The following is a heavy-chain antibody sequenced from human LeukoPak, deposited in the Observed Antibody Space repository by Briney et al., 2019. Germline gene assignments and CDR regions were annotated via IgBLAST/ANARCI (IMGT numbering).Heavy chain of an antibody. V-gene: IGHV4-30-4*01. D-gene: IGHD6-19*01. Sequence: SQTLCLTCTVSGDSINGGANYWSWIAQPPGQGLESIGSIHHSGRAYYNPSLKSRGYISVVLSENQLSLSLNSLTAADSAVYYCARAAAGTNSWYYFDYWGQGILVTVSS. CDR2: IHHSGRA. CDR1: GDSINGGANY. CDR3: ARAAAGTNSWYYFDY. J-gene: IGHJ4*02.